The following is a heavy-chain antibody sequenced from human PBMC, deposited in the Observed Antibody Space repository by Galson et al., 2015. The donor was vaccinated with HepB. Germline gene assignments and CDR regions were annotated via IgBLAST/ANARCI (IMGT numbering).Heavy chain of an antibody. CDR1: GGTFSSYA. CDR2: IIPIFGTA. Sequence: SVKVSCKASGGTFSSYAISWVRQAPGQGLEWMGRIIPIFGTANYAQKFQGRVTITADESTSTVYMELSSLRSEDTAVYYCARHVQAYYYYYMDVWGKGTTVTVSS. CDR3: ARHVQAYYYYYMDV. J-gene: IGHJ6*03. V-gene: IGHV1-69*13. D-gene: IGHD6-6*01.